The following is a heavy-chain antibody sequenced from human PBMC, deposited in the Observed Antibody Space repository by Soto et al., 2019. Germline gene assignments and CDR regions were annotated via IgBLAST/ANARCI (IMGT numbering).Heavy chain of an antibody. D-gene: IGHD2-2*01. CDR1: GFSFGSYS. V-gene: IGHV3-48*02. J-gene: IGHJ6*02. CDR2: ISGRGTTT. Sequence: LRLSCEASGFSFGSYSMNWVRQAPGKGLEWVSFISGRGTTTYYADSVRGRFTVSRDNAKNSLSLEVNSLRDEDTAVYYCARLGYCSSATCKYYFYYYGMDVWGQGTTVTVSS. CDR3: ARLGYCSSATCKYYFYYYGMDV.